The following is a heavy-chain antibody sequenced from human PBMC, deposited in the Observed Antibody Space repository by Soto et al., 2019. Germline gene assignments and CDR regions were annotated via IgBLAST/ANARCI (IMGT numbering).Heavy chain of an antibody. Sequence: PGGSLRLSCAASGFTFSSYGMHWVRQAPGKRLEWVAVISYDGSNKYYADSVKGRFTISRDNSKNTLYLQMNSLRAEDTAVYYCSKDVLLWFGDLDYWGQGTLVTVSS. V-gene: IGHV3-30*18. CDR2: ISYDGSNK. D-gene: IGHD3-10*01. CDR1: GFTFSSYG. CDR3: SKDVLLWFGDLDY. J-gene: IGHJ4*02.